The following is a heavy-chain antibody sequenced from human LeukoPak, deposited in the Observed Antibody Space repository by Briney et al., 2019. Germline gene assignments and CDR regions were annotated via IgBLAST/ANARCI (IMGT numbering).Heavy chain of an antibody. CDR1: GFAFSSYT. CDR2: ITSSSSSI. CDR3: ARDPRLVRTYSDYYYMDV. Sequence: GGSLRLSCEASGFAFSSYTMNWVRQAPGEGLEWVSSITSSSSSIYYADSVKGRITISRDNARNSLYLQMNSLRAEDTAVYYCARDPRLVRTYSDYYYMDVWGKGTTVTVSS. V-gene: IGHV3-21*01. D-gene: IGHD4-23*01. J-gene: IGHJ6*03.